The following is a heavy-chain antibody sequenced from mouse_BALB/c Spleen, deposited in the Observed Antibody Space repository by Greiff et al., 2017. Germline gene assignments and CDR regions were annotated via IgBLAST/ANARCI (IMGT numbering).Heavy chain of an antibody. J-gene: IGHJ1*01. V-gene: IGHV14-4*02. D-gene: IGHD1-2*01. CDR3: SAVTTATDWYFDV. CDR2: IDPENGDT. CDR1: GFNIKDYY. Sequence: VQLQQSGAELVRSGASVKLSCTASGFNIKDYYMHWVKQRPEQGLEWIGWIDPENGDTEYAPKFQGKATMTADTSSNTAYLQLSSLTSEDTAVYYCSAVTTATDWYFDVWGAGTTVTVSS.